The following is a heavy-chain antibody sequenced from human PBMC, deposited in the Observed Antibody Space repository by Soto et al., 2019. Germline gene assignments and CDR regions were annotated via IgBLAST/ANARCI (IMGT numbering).Heavy chain of an antibody. CDR3: AREPSPYTSGWYGIDF. D-gene: IGHD6-19*01. CDR2: ISYDGTNK. V-gene: IGHV3-30*04. Sequence: PGGSLRLSCAASGFMFSAYAMLWVRQAPGKGLEWVAAISYDGTNKYYADSIKGRFTISRDNSANTLFLQVNSLRREDTAMYYCAREPSPYTSGWYGIDFWGHGPIVTVYS. CDR1: GFMFSAYA. J-gene: IGHJ4*01.